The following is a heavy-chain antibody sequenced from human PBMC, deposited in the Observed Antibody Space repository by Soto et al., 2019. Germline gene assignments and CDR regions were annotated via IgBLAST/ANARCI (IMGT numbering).Heavy chain of an antibody. Sequence: QITLKESGPTLVKPTQTLTLTCTFSGFSLSTRGVGVGWIRQPPGKALEWLALIYWDDDKRYSPSLKSRLTITKDTSKHQMVLTMTNMDPVDTATYYCAHLASSYLSNYYSGMDVWGQGTTVPVSS. CDR2: IYWDDDK. V-gene: IGHV2-5*02. J-gene: IGHJ6*02. CDR3: AHLASSYLSNYYSGMDV. D-gene: IGHD5-18*01. CDR1: GFSLSTRGVG.